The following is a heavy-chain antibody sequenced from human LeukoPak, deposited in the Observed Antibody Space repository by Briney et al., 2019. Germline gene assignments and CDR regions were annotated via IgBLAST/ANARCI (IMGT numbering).Heavy chain of an antibody. CDR3: ARRRDPYSSGWYGDY. Sequence: GGSLRLSCAASGFNFDDYGMSWVRQAPGKGLEWVSGINWNGGSTGYADSVKGRFTISRDNAKNSLYLQMNSLRAEDTALYYCARRRDPYSSGWYGDYWGQGTLVTVSS. CDR1: GFNFDDYG. D-gene: IGHD6-19*01. V-gene: IGHV3-20*04. J-gene: IGHJ4*02. CDR2: INWNGGST.